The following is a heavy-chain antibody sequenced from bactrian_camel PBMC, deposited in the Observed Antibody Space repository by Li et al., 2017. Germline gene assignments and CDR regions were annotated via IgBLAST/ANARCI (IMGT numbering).Heavy chain of an antibody. Sequence: VQLVESGGGSVQAGGSLRLSCAASGFTFGRSSMSWVRQTPGKGYEWVSGISARAPETRYADSVKGRFTISSAGNTLYLQMNSLKPGDTAVYYCAAAAGLFGGTCLDVRSVDYWGQGTQVTVS. J-gene: IGHJ4*01. CDR3: AAAAGLFGGTCLDVRSVDY. V-gene: IGHV3S42*01. D-gene: IGHD7*01. CDR2: ISARAPET. CDR1: GFTFGRSS.